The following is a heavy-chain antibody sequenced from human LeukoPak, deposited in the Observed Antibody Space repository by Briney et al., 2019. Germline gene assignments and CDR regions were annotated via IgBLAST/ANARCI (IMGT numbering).Heavy chain of an antibody. V-gene: IGHV1-58*02. Sequence: SVKVSCKASGFTFTSSAMQWVRQARGQRLEWIGWIVVGSGNTNYAQKPQERVTITRDMSTSTAYMELSSLRSEDTAVYYCAADSGRYSRLYYYYMDVWGKGTTVTVSS. CDR3: AADSGRYSRLYYYYMDV. CDR2: IVVGSGNT. J-gene: IGHJ6*03. D-gene: IGHD6-13*01. CDR1: GFTFTSSA.